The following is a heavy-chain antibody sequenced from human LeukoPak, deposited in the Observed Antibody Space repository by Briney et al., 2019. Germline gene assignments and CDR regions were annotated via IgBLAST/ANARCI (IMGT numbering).Heavy chain of an antibody. J-gene: IGHJ4*02. CDR2: ISYDGSNK. D-gene: IGHD1-26*01. V-gene: IGHV3-30-3*01. CDR3: AKDGGRIFDY. CDR1: GFTFSSYA. Sequence: GGSLRLSCAASGFTFSSYAMHWVRQAPGKGLEWVAVISYDGSNKYYADSVKGRFTISRDNSKNTLYLQVHSLRTEDTAVYYCAKDGGRIFDYWGQGTLVTVSS.